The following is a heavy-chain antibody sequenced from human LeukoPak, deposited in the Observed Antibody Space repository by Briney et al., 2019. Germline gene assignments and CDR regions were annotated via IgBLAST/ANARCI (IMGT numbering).Heavy chain of an antibody. CDR2: VHYSGST. V-gene: IGHV4-39*07. D-gene: IGHD5-18*01. CDR1: GGSIRTSDYY. Sequence: SETLSLTCTVSGGSIRTSDYYWAWIRQPPGRGLEWIGTVHYSGSTFYKPPLKSRLTVSADTSRNQLYMKLSSVTAADTAVYYCAGGYSLDYWGQGTLVTVSS. J-gene: IGHJ4*02. CDR3: AGGYSLDY.